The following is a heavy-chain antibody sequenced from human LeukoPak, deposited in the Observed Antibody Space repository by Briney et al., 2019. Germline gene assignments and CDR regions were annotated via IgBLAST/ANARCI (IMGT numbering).Heavy chain of an antibody. CDR3: AREGKYYHYGMDV. Sequence: SETLSPTGPFLVASSGIVGSYWGGIRKPPGKGLNWIGSIYYSGSTYYNPSLKSRVTISVDTSKNQFSLKLSSVTAADTAVYYCAREGKYYHYGMDVWGQGTTVTVSS. J-gene: IGHJ6*02. D-gene: IGHD3-10*01. CDR1: VASSGIVGSY. V-gene: IGHV4-39*02. CDR2: IYYSGST.